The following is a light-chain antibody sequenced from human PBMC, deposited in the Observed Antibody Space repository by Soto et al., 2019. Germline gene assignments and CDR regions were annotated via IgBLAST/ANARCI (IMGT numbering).Light chain of an antibody. CDR3: QHYSNYGT. V-gene: IGKV3-15*01. J-gene: IGKJ1*01. CDR2: GAS. CDR1: QSISRK. Sequence: EIVMTQSTANLSVSPGKRATLSWRASQSISRKLAWYQQRPGQAPRLLIYGASTRATGTPARFSGSGAGTEFTLTISSLQSEDFALYYCQHYSNYGTFGQGTKVDIK.